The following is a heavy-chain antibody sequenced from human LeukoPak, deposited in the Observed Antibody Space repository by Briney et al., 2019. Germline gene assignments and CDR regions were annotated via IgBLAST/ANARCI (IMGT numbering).Heavy chain of an antibody. Sequence: GESLNISCKASGYSFTSYWIGWVRQMPGEGLKWMGIVYPGDSETRFSPSFQGQVTMSADKSISTAYLQWSSLKASDTAMYYCAALNSGSYSFHYWGQGTLVTVSS. D-gene: IGHD1-26*01. CDR3: AALNSGSYSFHY. J-gene: IGHJ4*02. CDR2: VYPGDSET. CDR1: GYSFTSYW. V-gene: IGHV5-51*01.